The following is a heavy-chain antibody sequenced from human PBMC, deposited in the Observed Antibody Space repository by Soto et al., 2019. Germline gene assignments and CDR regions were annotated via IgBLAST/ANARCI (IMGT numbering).Heavy chain of an antibody. CDR3: ASSSWNNYVVGTNYYFDY. Sequence: QVQLVQSGAEVKKPGSSVKVSCKTSGGTFSTYSIVWVRQAPGEGLEWMGGIIPIFGTANYAQKFQDRVTITADKSTNTAFMEVSSLKSEDTAMDYCASSSWNNYVVGTNYYFDYWGQGTLGTVSS. CDR1: GGTFSTYS. CDR2: IIPIFGTA. D-gene: IGHD3-10*02. J-gene: IGHJ4*02. V-gene: IGHV1-69*06.